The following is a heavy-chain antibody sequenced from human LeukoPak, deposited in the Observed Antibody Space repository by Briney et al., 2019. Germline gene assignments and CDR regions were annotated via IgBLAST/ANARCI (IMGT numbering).Heavy chain of an antibody. CDR3: ARRIAVAGSPVYYFDY. CDR2: INPKSGAT. V-gene: IGHV1-2*02. Sequence: ASVKVSCKASAYTLSGYYMHWVRQAPGQGLEWMGWINPKSGATNYAQKFQGRVTMTWDTSINTTFMELSRPRSDDTAIYYCARRIAVAGSPVYYFDYWGQGTLVTVSS. D-gene: IGHD6-19*01. J-gene: IGHJ4*02. CDR1: AYTLSGYY.